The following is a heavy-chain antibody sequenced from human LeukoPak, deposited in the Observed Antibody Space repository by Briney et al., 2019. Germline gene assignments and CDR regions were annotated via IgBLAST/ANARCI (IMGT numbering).Heavy chain of an antibody. CDR1: GFTSSDYW. J-gene: IGHJ4*02. CDR3: ASGYLDYGGNSH. V-gene: IGHV3-74*01. D-gene: IGHD4-23*01. CDR2: IHPDGGSI. Sequence: GGSLRLSCAASGFTSSDYWMHWVRQAAGKGLLWVSRIHPDGGSIDYADSVKGRFTISRDNAKNTLYLQMNSLRAEDTAVYYCASGYLDYGGNSHWGQGTLVTVSS.